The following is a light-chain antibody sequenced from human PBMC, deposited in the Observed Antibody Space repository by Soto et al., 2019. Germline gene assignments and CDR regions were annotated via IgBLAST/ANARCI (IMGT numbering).Light chain of an antibody. CDR3: LQDYGDSWT. CDR1: ESISTY. Sequence: DIHVTQSPSSLSASVGDRFTFTCRASESISTYVNWYQQKPGKAPKVLIYGASSLYTGVPSRYRGSRSGTEFTLTISSLQPEDFESYYCLQDYGDSWTFGQGTKVDIK. J-gene: IGKJ1*01. CDR2: GAS. V-gene: IGKV1-39*01.